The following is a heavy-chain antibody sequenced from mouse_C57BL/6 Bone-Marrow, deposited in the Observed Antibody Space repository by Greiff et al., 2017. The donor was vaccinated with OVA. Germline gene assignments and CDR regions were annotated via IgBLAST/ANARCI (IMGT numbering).Heavy chain of an antibody. CDR3: ARPLGRDY. V-gene: IGHV1-19*01. CDR1: GYTFTDYY. CDR2: INPYNGGT. D-gene: IGHD4-1*01. J-gene: IGHJ2*01. Sequence: VQLKQSGPVLVKPGASVKMSCKASGYTFTDYYMNWVKQSHGKSLEWIGVINPYNGGTSYNQKFKGKATLTVDKSSSTAYMELNSLTSEDSAVYYCARPLGRDYWGQGTTLTVSS.